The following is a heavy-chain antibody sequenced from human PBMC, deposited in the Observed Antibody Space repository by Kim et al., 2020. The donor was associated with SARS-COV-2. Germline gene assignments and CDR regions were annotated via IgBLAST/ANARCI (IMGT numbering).Heavy chain of an antibody. Sequence: SVKVSCKASGGTFSSYAISWVRQAPGQGLEWMGGIIPIFGTANYAQKFQGRVTITADESTSTAYMELSSLRSEDTAVYYCARDDGSGYRWYYFDYWGQGTLVTVSS. V-gene: IGHV1-69*13. CDR3: ARDDGSGYRWYYFDY. CDR1: GGTFSSYA. D-gene: IGHD3-10*01. J-gene: IGHJ4*02. CDR2: IIPIFGTA.